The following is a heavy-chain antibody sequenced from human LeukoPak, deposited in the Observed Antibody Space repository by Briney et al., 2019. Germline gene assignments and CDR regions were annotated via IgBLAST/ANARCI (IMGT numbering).Heavy chain of an antibody. CDR3: AKGSLSGLYYFDY. J-gene: IGHJ4*02. CDR2: ISGSGGST. V-gene: IGHV3-23*01. Sequence: GGSLRLSCAASGFTFNDYAMSWVRQAPGKGLEWVSAISGSGGSTNYADSVKGRFTISRDNSKNTLYLQMNSLRAEDTAVYYCAKGSLSGLYYFDYWGQGTLVTVSS. D-gene: IGHD3-9*01. CDR1: GFTFNDYA.